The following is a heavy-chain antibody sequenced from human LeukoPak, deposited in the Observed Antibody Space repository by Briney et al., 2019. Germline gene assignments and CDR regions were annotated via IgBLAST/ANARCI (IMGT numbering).Heavy chain of an antibody. D-gene: IGHD1-26*01. J-gene: IGHJ6*03. Sequence: GGSLRLSCAASGFSFSSYVMHWVRQAPGKGLEYVSSISSNGVNTYYANSVKGRFTISRDNAKNTLHLQMGSLRSEDTAVYYCARVVRVGATPLRGYMDVWGKGTTVTVSS. CDR2: ISSNGVNT. V-gene: IGHV3-64*01. CDR1: GFSFSSYV. CDR3: ARVVRVGATPLRGYMDV.